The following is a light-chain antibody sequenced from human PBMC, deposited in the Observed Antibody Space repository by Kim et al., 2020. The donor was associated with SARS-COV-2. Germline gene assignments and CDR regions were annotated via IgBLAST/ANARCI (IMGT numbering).Light chain of an antibody. J-gene: IGKJ4*01. CDR1: QSVGSSY. Sequence: SPGERAPLSCRASQSVGSSYLAWYQQKPGQAPRLLIYGASSRATGIPDRFSGSGSETDFTLTISRLEPEDSAVYYCQQYRTSPLTFGGGTKVEIK. CDR3: QQYRTSPLT. CDR2: GAS. V-gene: IGKV3-20*01.